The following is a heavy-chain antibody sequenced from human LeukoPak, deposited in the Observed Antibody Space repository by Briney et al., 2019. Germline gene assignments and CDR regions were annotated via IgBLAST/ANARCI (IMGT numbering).Heavy chain of an antibody. CDR1: GGSISSYY. V-gene: IGHV4-4*07. Sequence: SETLSLTCTVSGGSISSYYWSCIRQPAGKGLEWIGRIYTCGSTNYNPSLKSRVTMSVDTSKNQFSLKLSSVTAADTAIYYCARDLAAHFDSWGQGTLVTVSS. D-gene: IGHD2-15*01. CDR3: ARDLAAHFDS. CDR2: IYTCGST. J-gene: IGHJ4*02.